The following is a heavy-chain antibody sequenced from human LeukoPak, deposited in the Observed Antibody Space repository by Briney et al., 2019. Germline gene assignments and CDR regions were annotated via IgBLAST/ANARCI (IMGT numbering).Heavy chain of an antibody. CDR2: IYPGDSDT. CDR1: GYTFTSYW. J-gene: IGHJ4*02. V-gene: IGHV5-51*01. Sequence: ASVKVSCKASGYTFTSYWIGWVRQMPGKGLEWMGIIYPGDSDTRYSPSFQGQVTISADKSISTAYLQWSSLKASDTAMYYCARQAGVTPVDYWGQGTLVTVSS. D-gene: IGHD4-23*01. CDR3: ARQAGVTPVDY.